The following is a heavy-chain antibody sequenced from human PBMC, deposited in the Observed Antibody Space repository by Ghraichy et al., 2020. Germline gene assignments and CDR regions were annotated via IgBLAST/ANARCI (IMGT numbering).Heavy chain of an antibody. V-gene: IGHV4-34*01. J-gene: IGHJ4*02. Sequence: SETLSLTCAVYGGSFSGYYWSWIRQPQGKGLEWIGEIDHSGSTKYNPSLKSRVTISEDTSKKQFSLKLSSVTAADPAVYYCANSWAPYFFGYWCQGTLVTVSS. CDR2: IDHSGST. CDR3: ANSWAPYFFGY. CDR1: GGSFSGYY. D-gene: IGHD1-26*01.